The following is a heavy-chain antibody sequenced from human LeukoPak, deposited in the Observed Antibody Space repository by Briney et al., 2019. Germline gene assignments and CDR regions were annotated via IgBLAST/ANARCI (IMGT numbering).Heavy chain of an antibody. J-gene: IGHJ4*02. CDR1: GYTVTSYG. V-gene: IGHV1-18*01. CDR2: ISAYNGNT. CDR3: ARAGFYYDSSGYYFDPQTLDY. D-gene: IGHD3-22*01. Sequence: ASVKVSCKASGYTVTSYGISLVRQASGQGLEWMGWISAYNGNTNYAQKLQGRVTMTTDTSTSTAYMELRSLRSDDTAVYYCARAGFYYDSSGYYFDPQTLDYWGQGTLVTVSS.